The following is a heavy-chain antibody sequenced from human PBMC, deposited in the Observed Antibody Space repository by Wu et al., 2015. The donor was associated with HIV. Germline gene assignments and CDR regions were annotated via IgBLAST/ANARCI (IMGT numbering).Heavy chain of an antibody. CDR3: ARGHVAAASGIIGH. J-gene: IGHJ4*02. V-gene: IGHV1-2*02. CDR1: GYTFTGYY. D-gene: IGHD6-13*01. Sequence: QVQLVQSGAEVKKPGASVKVSCKASGYTFTGYYIHWVRQAPGQGLEWMGLLNPSTGDTTDAQNFQGRVTMSRDTSITTAYMEVNNLKPGDTAVYYCARGHVAAASGIIGHWGQGTLVIVSS. CDR2: LNPSTGDT.